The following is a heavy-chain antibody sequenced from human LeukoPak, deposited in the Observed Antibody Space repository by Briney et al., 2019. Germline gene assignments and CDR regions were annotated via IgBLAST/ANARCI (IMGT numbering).Heavy chain of an antibody. CDR3: ARTYYYDSSGYHDAFDI. V-gene: IGHV4-59*01. Sequence: SEILSLTCTVSGGSISSYYWSWIRQPPGKGLEWIGYIYYSGSTNYNPSLKSRVTISVDTSKNQFSLKLSSVTAADTAVYYCARTYYYDSSGYHDAFDIWGQGTMVTVSS. J-gene: IGHJ3*02. CDR2: IYYSGST. D-gene: IGHD3-22*01. CDR1: GGSISSYY.